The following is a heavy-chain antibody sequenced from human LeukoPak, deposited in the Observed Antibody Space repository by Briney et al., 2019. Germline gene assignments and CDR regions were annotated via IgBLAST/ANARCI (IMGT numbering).Heavy chain of an antibody. D-gene: IGHD3-22*01. CDR1: GFTFSSYS. J-gene: IGHJ4*02. V-gene: IGHV3-7*01. CDR3: ARGHPAPYYDSSGFDY. Sequence: PGGSLRLSCAASGFTFSSYSMSWVRQAPGKGLEWVANIKQDGSEKYYVDSVKGRFTISRDNAKNSLYLQMNSLRAEDTAVYYCARGHPAPYYDSSGFDYWGQGTLVTVSS. CDR2: IKQDGSEK.